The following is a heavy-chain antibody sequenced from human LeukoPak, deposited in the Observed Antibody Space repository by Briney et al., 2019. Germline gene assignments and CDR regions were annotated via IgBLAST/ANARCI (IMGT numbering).Heavy chain of an antibody. CDR2: MNHNCGNT. D-gene: IGHD3-10*01. CDR1: GYTFPSYD. Sequence: ASVKVFCKASGYTFPSYDINWVRQATGQGLVWMGWMNHNCGNTGYAQKFQGRVTMTRNISIRTAYMDVRSESSEDTPVFYCARSTYRGAPYYYYCMDVWGKGTTVTVSS. J-gene: IGHJ6*03. V-gene: IGHV1-8*01. CDR3: ARSTYRGAPYYYYCMDV.